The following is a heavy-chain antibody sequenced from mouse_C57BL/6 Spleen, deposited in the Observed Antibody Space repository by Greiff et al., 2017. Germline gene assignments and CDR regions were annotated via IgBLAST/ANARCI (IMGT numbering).Heavy chain of an antibody. CDR3: ARNYGSSYFYYFDY. CDR2: INPNNGGT. J-gene: IGHJ2*01. D-gene: IGHD1-1*01. Sequence: VQLQQSGPELVKPGASVKMSCKASGYTFTDYNMHWVKQSHGKSLEWIGYINPNNGGTSYNQKFKGKATLTVNKSSSTAYMELRSLTSEDSAVYYCARNYGSSYFYYFDYWGQGTTLTVSS. V-gene: IGHV1-22*01. CDR1: GYTFTDYN.